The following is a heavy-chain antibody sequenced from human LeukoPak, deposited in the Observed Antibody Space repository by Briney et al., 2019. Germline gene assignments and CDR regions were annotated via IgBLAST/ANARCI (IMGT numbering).Heavy chain of an antibody. Sequence: SETLSLTCTVSGGFISSYYWGWIRQPPGKGLEWIGSIYYSGSTYYNPSLKSRVTISVDTSKNQFSLKLSSVTAADTAVYYCARLGMATMFDYWGQGTLVTVSS. D-gene: IGHD5-24*01. CDR1: GGFISSYY. CDR3: ARLGMATMFDY. J-gene: IGHJ4*02. V-gene: IGHV4-39*01. CDR2: IYYSGST.